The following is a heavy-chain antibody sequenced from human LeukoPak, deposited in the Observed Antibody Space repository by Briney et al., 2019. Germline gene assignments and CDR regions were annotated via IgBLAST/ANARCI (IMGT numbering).Heavy chain of an antibody. V-gene: IGHV4-59*01. Sequence: SETLSLTCTVSGGSLRSYYWSWIWQPPGKGLEWIGYIYYSGSTNYNPSLKSRVTISVDTSKNQFSLKLSSVTAADTAVYYCARGGGYHIDYWGQGTLVTVSS. J-gene: IGHJ4*02. CDR1: GGSLRSYY. D-gene: IGHD3-16*02. CDR2: IYYSGST. CDR3: ARGGGYHIDY.